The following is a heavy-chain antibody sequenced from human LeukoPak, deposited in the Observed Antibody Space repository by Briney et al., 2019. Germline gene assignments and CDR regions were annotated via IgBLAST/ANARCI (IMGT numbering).Heavy chain of an antibody. CDR3: ARGNIAAAGRAFDY. V-gene: IGHV4-61*02. CDR2: IYTSGST. D-gene: IGHD6-13*01. J-gene: IGHJ4*02. Sequence: SETLSLTCTASSGSTKNGSYYWSWIRQPAGKGLEWIGRIYTSGSTNYNPSLKSRVTMSVDTSKNQFSLKLSSVTAADTAVYYCARGNIAAAGRAFDYWGQGTLVTVSS. CDR1: SGSTKNGSYY.